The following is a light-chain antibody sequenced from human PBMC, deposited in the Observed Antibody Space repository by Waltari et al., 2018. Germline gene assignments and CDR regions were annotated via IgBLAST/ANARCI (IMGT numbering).Light chain of an antibody. V-gene: IGKV2-28*01. Sequence: DIVMTQSPLSLTVTPGEPASISCRSSQSLLHDVGHTFFDWYLRRPGQSPQLLIYWGSNRASGVPDRFSGSESGTDFTLKISSVEAEDVGTYYCMQALQTPYTFGQGTKLDIK. CDR1: QSLLHDVGHTF. CDR3: MQALQTPYT. CDR2: WGS. J-gene: IGKJ2*01.